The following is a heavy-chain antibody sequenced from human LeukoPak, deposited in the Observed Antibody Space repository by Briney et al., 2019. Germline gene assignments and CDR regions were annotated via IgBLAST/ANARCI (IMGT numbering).Heavy chain of an antibody. CDR3: ARAWDIVVVTASLDDY. D-gene: IGHD2-21*02. J-gene: IGHJ4*02. CDR2: ISSSSSTI. CDR1: GFTFSSYS. V-gene: IGHV3-48*04. Sequence: PGGSLRLSCAASGFTFSSYSMNWVRQAPGKGLEWVSYISSSSSTIYYADSVKGRFTISRDNAKNSLYLQMNSLRAEDTAVYYCARAWDIVVVTASLDDYWGQGTLVTVSS.